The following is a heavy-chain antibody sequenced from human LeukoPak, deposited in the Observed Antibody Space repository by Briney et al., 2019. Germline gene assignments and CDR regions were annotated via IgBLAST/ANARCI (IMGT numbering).Heavy chain of an antibody. V-gene: IGHV1-2*02. J-gene: IGHJ5*02. D-gene: IGHD2-2*02. Sequence: ASVKVSCKASGYTFTSYDINWVRQAPGQGLEWMGWINPNSGGTNYGQKFQGRVTMTRDTSISTAYMELSRLRSDDTAGYYCARAHCSTTSCYSELGAKNWFDPWGQGTLVTVSS. CDR3: ARAHCSTTSCYSELGAKNWFDP. CDR2: INPNSGGT. CDR1: GYTFTSYD.